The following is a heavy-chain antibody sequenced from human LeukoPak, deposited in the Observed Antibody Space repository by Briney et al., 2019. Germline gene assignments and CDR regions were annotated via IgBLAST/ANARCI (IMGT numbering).Heavy chain of an antibody. CDR1: GFTSSNYG. CDR3: AKDTGSGYDYFSYYFDY. Sequence: PGGSLRLSCAASGFTSSNYGMSWVRQAPGKGLEWVSGISGSGVSTYYADSVKGRFTISRDNSKNTLYLQMNSLRAEDTAVYYCAKDTGSGYDYFSYYFDYWGQGTLVTVSS. J-gene: IGHJ4*02. D-gene: IGHD5-12*01. CDR2: ISGSGVST. V-gene: IGHV3-23*01.